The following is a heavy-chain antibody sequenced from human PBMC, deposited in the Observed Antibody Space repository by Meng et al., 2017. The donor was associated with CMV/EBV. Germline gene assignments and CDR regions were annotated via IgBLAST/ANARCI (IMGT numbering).Heavy chain of an antibody. D-gene: IGHD3-16*01. CDR1: GYSISSGYD. Sequence: ESLKIPCTVSGYSISSGYDWGWIRQPPGKGLEWIGSIYHSGGTYYNPSLKSRVTISVDTSKNQFSLKLSSVTAADTAVYYCARVGVGYDSAFDPWGQGTLVTVSS. CDR2: IYHSGGT. J-gene: IGHJ5*02. V-gene: IGHV4-38-2*02. CDR3: ARVGVGYDSAFDP.